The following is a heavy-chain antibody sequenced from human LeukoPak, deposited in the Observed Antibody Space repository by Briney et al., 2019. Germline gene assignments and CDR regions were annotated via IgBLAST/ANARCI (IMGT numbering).Heavy chain of an antibody. CDR1: GFTFSNYW. D-gene: IGHD3-10*01. CDR3: ARVSVAYYGSGSYYGMDV. Sequence: GGSLRLSCAASGFTFSNYWMSWVRQASGKGLEWVSSISSSSNYIYYADSVKGRFTISRDNAKHSLYLQMNSLRAEDTALYYCARVSVAYYGSGSYYGMDVWGQGTTVTVSS. V-gene: IGHV3-21*01. CDR2: ISSSSNYI. J-gene: IGHJ6*02.